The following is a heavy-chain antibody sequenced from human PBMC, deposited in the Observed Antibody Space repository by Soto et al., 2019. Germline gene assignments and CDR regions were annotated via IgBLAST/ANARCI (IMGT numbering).Heavy chain of an antibody. CDR3: ARAGTTNAFDI. J-gene: IGHJ3*02. CDR1: GFTVSSKY. CDR2: IYSGGST. Sequence: EVQLVESGGGLIQPGGSLRLSCAASGFTVSSKYMSWVRQAPGKGLEWVSIIYSGGSTFYADSVKGRFTISRDNSKSTLYLQMNSLRAEDTAVYYCARAGTTNAFDIWGQGTLVTVSS. D-gene: IGHD4-4*01. V-gene: IGHV3-53*01.